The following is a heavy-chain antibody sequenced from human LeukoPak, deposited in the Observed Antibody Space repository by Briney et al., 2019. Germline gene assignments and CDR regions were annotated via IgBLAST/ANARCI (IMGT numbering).Heavy chain of an antibody. CDR3: ARDIVVVPAATTDDY. V-gene: IGHV3-30-3*01. CDR1: GFTFSSYA. J-gene: IGHJ4*02. D-gene: IGHD2-2*01. Sequence: PGGSLRLSCAASGFTFSSYAMHWVRQAPGKGLEWVAVISYDGSSKYYADSVKGRFTISRDNSKNTLYLQMNSLRAEDTAVYYCARDIVVVPAATTDDYWGQGTLVTVSS. CDR2: ISYDGSSK.